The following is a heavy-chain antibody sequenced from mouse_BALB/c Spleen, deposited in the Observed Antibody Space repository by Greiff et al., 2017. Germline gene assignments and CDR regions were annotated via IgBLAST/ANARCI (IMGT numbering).Heavy chain of an antibody. V-gene: IGHV5-17*02. CDR3: ARPNYGNYYAMDY. D-gene: IGHD2-1*01. Sequence: EVKLMASGGGLVQPGGSRKLSCAASGFTFSSFGMHWVRQAPEKGLEWVAYISSGSSTIYYADTVKGRFTISRDNPKNTLFLQMTSLRSEDTAMYYCARPNYGNYYAMDYWGQGTSVTVSS. CDR2: ISSGSSTI. CDR1: GFTFSSFG. J-gene: IGHJ4*01.